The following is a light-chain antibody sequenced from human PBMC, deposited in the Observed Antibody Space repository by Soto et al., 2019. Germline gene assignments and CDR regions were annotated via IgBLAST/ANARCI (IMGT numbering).Light chain of an antibody. CDR3: CSFAGSSTFWV. CDR2: DVS. V-gene: IGLV2-11*01. Sequence: QSALTQPPSVSGSPGQSVTISCTGTSSDVGGYPYVSWYQQHPDKAPKLMIYDVSKRPSGVPDRFSGSKSGNTASLTISGLQAEDEADYYCCSFAGSSTFWVFGGGTKLTVL. J-gene: IGLJ3*02. CDR1: SSDVGGYPY.